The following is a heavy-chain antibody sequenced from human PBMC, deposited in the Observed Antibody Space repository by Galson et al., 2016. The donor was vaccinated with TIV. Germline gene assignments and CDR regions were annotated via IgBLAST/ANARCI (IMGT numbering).Heavy chain of an antibody. CDR3: AKDRDLYPPFMGTFDH. D-gene: IGHD7-27*01. CDR2: ISYDGSNK. J-gene: IGHJ4*02. Sequence: SLRLSCAAFGFTFSAYAMHWVRQAPGKGLEWVAVISYDGSNKYYADSVKGRLTISRDNSKNTLYLQMNSLRAEDTAVYYCAKDRDLYPPFMGTFDHWGQGTMVTVSS. CDR1: GFTFSAYA. V-gene: IGHV3-30*18.